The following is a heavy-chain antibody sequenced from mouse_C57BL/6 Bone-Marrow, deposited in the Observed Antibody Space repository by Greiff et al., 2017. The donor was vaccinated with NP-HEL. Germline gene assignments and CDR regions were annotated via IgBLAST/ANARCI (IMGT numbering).Heavy chain of an antibody. CDR3: AFITTVVRGYFDV. D-gene: IGHD1-1*01. CDR2: INPNNGGT. Sequence: VQLQQSGPELVKPGASVKMSCKASGYTFTDYNMHWVKQSHGKSLEWIGYINPNNGGTSYNQKFKGKATLTVNKSSSTAYMELRSLTSEDSAVYYCAFITTVVRGYFDVWGTGTTVTVSS. CDR1: GYTFTDYN. J-gene: IGHJ1*03. V-gene: IGHV1-22*01.